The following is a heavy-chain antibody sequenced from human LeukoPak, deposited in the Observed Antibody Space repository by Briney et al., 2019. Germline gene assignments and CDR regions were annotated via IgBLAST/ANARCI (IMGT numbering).Heavy chain of an antibody. CDR3: ARGNRNIWRFDY. V-gene: IGHV4-61*01. J-gene: IGHJ4*02. D-gene: IGHD1/OR15-1a*01. Sequence: SETLSLTCTVSGDSVSSDTSYWSWIRQPPGKGLEWIGYIGYSGSTDYNPSLKSRVSISLGRSKNQISLKLTSVTAADTAVYFCARGNRNIWRFDYWGQGILVTVSS. CDR1: GDSVSSDTSY. CDR2: IGYSGST.